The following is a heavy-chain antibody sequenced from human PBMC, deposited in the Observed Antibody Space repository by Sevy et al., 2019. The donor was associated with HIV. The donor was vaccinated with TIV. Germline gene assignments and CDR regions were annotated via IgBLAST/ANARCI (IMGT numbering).Heavy chain of an antibody. CDR2: IYPGDSDT. V-gene: IGHV5-51*01. D-gene: IGHD2-15*01. J-gene: IGHJ6*02. CDR1: GYSFTSYW. CDR3: ACALGYCSGGSCYSARTGYYYYGMDV. Sequence: GESLKISCKGSGYSFTSYWIGWVRQMPGKGLEWMGIIYPGDSDTRYSPSFQGQVTISADKSISTAYLQWSSLKASDTAMCYCACALGYCSGGSCYSARTGYYYYGMDVWGQGTTVTVSS.